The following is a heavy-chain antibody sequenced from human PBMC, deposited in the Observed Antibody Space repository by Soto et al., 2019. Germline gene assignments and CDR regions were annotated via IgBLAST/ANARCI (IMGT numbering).Heavy chain of an antibody. V-gene: IGHV3-49*03. CDR1: GFTFGDYA. D-gene: IGHD6-13*01. Sequence: GGSLRLSCTASGFTFGDYAMSWFRQAPGKGLEWVGFIRSKAYGGNTEYAASVKGRFTISRDDSKSIAYLQMNSLKTEDTAVYYCTRDRVTAAAGRDYYYYYMDVWGKGTTVTVSS. J-gene: IGHJ6*03. CDR3: TRDRVTAAAGRDYYYYYMDV. CDR2: IRSKAYGGNT.